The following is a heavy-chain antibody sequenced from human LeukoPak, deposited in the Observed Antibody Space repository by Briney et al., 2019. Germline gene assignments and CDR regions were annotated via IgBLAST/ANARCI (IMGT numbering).Heavy chain of an antibody. CDR3: ARVTYYYDSSGYGSQYYFDY. V-gene: IGHV4-59*01. CDR2: IYYSGST. J-gene: IGHJ4*02. D-gene: IGHD3-22*01. Sequence: SETLSLTCTVSGGSISSYYWSWIRQPPGKGLEWIGYIYYSGSTNYNPSLKSRVTISVDTSKNQFPLKLSSVTAADTAVYYCARVTYYYDSSGYGSQYYFDYWGQGTLVTVSS. CDR1: GGSISSYY.